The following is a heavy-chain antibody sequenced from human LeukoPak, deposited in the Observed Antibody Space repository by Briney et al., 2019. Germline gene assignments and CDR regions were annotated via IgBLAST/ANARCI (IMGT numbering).Heavy chain of an antibody. D-gene: IGHD2-15*01. CDR1: GYTFTSNY. V-gene: IGHV1-46*01. J-gene: IGHJ6*02. Sequence: ASVKVSCKASGYTFTSNYIHWVRQAPGQGLEWMGMIYPRDGSTSYAQKFQGRVTVTRDTSTSTVHMELRSLRSDDTAMYYCARGGWYSDRSYYYGMDVWGQGTTVIVSS. CDR2: IYPRDGST. CDR3: ARGGWYSDRSYYYGMDV.